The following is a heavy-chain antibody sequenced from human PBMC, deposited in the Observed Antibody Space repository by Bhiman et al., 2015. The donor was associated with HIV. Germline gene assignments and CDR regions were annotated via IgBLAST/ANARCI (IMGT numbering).Heavy chain of an antibody. Sequence: EVQLVESGGGLVQPGGSLRLSCAASGFSFSHYTMNWVRQAPGKGLEWVSSISTSSSYIYYADSVKGRFTISRDNAKHSLYLQMNSLRAEDTAVYYCARQLRLGELSFDYWGQGTLVTVSS. D-gene: IGHD3-16*02. J-gene: IGHJ4*02. V-gene: IGHV3-21*03. CDR3: ARQLRLGELSFDY. CDR1: GFSFSHYT. CDR2: ISTSSSYI.